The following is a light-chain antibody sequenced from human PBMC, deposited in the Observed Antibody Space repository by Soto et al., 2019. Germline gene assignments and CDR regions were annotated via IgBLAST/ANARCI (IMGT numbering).Light chain of an antibody. CDR1: QGISSW. CDR2: AAS. Sequence: DIQMTQSPSSVSASVGDRVTITCGASQGISSWLAWYQKKPGKAPKLLIYAASSLQSGVPSRLSGSGYGTDLTLTISSMKNEDFATYYCQQANSFTLTFGGGTKVDIK. J-gene: IGKJ4*01. CDR3: QQANSFTLT. V-gene: IGKV1-12*01.